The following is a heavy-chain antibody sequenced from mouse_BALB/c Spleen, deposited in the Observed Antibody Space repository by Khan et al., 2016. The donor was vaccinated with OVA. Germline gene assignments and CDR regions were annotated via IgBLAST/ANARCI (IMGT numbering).Heavy chain of an antibody. CDR2: IYPGSNNT. CDR3: AREGCAWFAY. J-gene: IGHJ3*01. Sequence: QVQLQQSGAELARPGASVKLSCKASGYTFTDYNINWVKQRTGQGLEWIGEIYPGSNNTYYNGKFKGKATLTADKSSSTAYMQLSSLTSEDSAVYFCAREGCAWFAYWGQGTLVTVSA. V-gene: IGHV1-77*01. CDR1: GYTFTDYN.